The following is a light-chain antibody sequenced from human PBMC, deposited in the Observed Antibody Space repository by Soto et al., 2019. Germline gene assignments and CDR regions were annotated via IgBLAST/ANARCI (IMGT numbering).Light chain of an antibody. J-gene: IGKJ2*01. V-gene: IGKV3-15*01. CDR2: DAS. Sequence: EIVMTQSPATVPATQGERVTLSCRASQSVNSDLAWYQQTPGQAPRPLIYDASTRAAGVPARFSGSGSGTEFTLTISSLQSEDFALYYCQQYSQWPLYTFGQGTKVDI. CDR3: QQYSQWPLYT. CDR1: QSVNSD.